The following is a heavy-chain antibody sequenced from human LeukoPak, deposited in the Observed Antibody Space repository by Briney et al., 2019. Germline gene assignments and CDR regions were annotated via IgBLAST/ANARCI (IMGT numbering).Heavy chain of an antibody. Sequence: SETVSLTCTVSGGSISGYYWSWIRQPPGKGLEWIGFVYYTGSTNYNPSLKSRVTISLDTSKNQFSLNLSSVTTADTAVYYCARAKGARYCMDVWGQGTTVTVSS. J-gene: IGHJ6*02. V-gene: IGHV4-59*01. CDR1: GGSISGYY. D-gene: IGHD6-6*01. CDR2: VYYTGST. CDR3: ARAKGARYCMDV.